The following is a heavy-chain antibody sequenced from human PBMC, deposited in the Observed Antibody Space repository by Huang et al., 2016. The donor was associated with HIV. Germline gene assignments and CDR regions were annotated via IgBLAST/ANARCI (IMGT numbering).Heavy chain of an antibody. CDR1: GFILSNYG. Sequence: VQLIESGGGVVQPGKSLRLSCATSGFILSNYGMHWVRQAPGKGLKWVAIIRNEGMKKNYADSVRGRFTFGRDNGNNTLFLQMRSLGVDDTAVYYCARGDYYDSSGYHPGYFDYWGQGILVTVSS. V-gene: IGHV3-33*04. D-gene: IGHD3-22*01. CDR2: IRNEGMKK. J-gene: IGHJ4*02. CDR3: ARGDYYDSSGYHPGYFDY.